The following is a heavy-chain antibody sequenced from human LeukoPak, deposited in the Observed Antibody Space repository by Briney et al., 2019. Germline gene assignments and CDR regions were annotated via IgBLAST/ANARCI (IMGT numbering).Heavy chain of an antibody. CDR2: ISYIGST. D-gene: IGHD4-17*01. V-gene: IGHV4-59*11. Sequence: PSETLSLTCAVSVDSFSSHYWTWLRQPPGKGLGWIGYISYIGSTNYNPSLKSRVTLSIDTSKNQFSLKLTSVTAADTAVYYCARDLVTVTKGFDIWGQGTVVSVSS. CDR1: VDSFSSHY. J-gene: IGHJ3*02. CDR3: ARDLVTVTKGFDI.